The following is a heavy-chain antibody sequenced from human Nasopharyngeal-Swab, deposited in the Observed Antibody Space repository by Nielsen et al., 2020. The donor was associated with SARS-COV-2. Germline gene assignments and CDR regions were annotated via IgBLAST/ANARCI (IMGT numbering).Heavy chain of an antibody. J-gene: IGHJ6*02. Sequence: WIRQPPGKGLEWVSSISSSSSYIYYADSVKGRFTISRDNAKNSLYLQMNSLRAEDTAVYYCARDQRRDYDFWSGYYERTGYDMDVWGQGTTVTVSS. V-gene: IGHV3-21*01. CDR2: ISSSSSYI. D-gene: IGHD3-3*01. CDR3: ARDQRRDYDFWSGYYERTGYDMDV.